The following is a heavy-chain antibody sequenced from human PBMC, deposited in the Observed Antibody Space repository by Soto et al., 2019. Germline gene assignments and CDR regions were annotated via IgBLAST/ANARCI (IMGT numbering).Heavy chain of an antibody. CDR1: GFTFSSYG. CDR2: ISYDGSNK. CDR3: AKDMQQQLATTAYSLYYYYYGMDV. V-gene: IGHV3-30*18. J-gene: IGHJ6*02. Sequence: GGSLRLSCAASGFTFSSYGMHWVRQAPGKGLEWVAVISYDGSNKYYADSVKGRFTISRDNSKNTLYLQMNSLRAEDTAVYYCAKDMQQQLATTAYSLYYYYYGMDVWGQGTTVTVSS. D-gene: IGHD6-13*01.